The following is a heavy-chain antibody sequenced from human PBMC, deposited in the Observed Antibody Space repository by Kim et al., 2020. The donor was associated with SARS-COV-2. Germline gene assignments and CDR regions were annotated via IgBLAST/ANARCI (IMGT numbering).Heavy chain of an antibody. CDR2: MNPINGNT. CDR3: ARVERRGDFTSV. J-gene: IGHJ4*02. Sequence: ASVKVSCKASGYTFTSYDINWVRQAPGQGLEWIGWMNPINGNTGYAQQFQGRVTMTRSTSMTTAYMDLISLTSEDTAVYFCARVERRGDFTSVWGRGTLVTVSS. D-gene: IGHD1-1*01. CDR1: GYTFTSYD. V-gene: IGHV1-8*01.